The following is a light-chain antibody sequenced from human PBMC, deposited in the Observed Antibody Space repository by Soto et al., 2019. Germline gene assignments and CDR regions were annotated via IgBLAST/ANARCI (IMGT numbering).Light chain of an antibody. CDR3: QQYGSSGT. V-gene: IGKV3-20*01. CDR2: GAS. J-gene: IGKJ1*01. CDR1: QSVSNNY. Sequence: EIVLTQSPGTLSLSPGERATLSCRASQSVSNNYLAWYQQKPGQAPRLLIYGASNRATGIPARFIGSGSGTDFSLTISRLEPEDVAVYYCQQYGSSGTFGQGTKVDIK.